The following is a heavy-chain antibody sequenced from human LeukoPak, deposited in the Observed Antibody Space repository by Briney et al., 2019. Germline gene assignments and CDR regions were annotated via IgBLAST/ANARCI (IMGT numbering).Heavy chain of an antibody. CDR2: ISAYNGNT. V-gene: IGHV1-18*01. D-gene: IGHD6-13*01. CDR3: ARHPTPEGGSSWYIPGSNWFDP. Sequence: ASVEVSCKASGYAFTSYGISWVRQAPGQGLEWMGWISAYNGNTNYAQKLQGRVTMTTDTSTSTAYMELRSLRSDDTAVYYCARHPTPEGGSSWYIPGSNWFDPWGQGTLVTVSS. CDR1: GYAFTSYG. J-gene: IGHJ5*02.